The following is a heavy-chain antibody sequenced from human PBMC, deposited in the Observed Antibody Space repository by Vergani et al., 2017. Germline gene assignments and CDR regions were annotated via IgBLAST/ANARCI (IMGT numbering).Heavy chain of an antibody. CDR3: ARATRNDYGDGDAFDI. D-gene: IGHD4-17*01. CDR2: ISSSSSYI. Sequence: EVQLVESGGGLVKPGGSLRLSCAASGFTFSSYSMNWVRQAPGKGLEWVSSISSSSSYIYYADSVKGRFTISRDNAKNSLYLQMNSLRAEDTAVYYCARATRNDYGDGDAFDIWGQGTMVTVSS. CDR1: GFTFSSYS. V-gene: IGHV3-21*01. J-gene: IGHJ3*02.